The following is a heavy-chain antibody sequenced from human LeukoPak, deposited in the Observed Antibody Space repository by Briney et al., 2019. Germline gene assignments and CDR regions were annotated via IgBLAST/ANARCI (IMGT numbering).Heavy chain of an antibody. Sequence: ASVKVSCKASGYTFTSYDINWVRQATGQGLEWMGWMNPNSGNTGYAQKFQGRVTMTRSTSISIAYMELSSLRSEDTAVYYCARGIWRGNIVVVPAAISPLHYYYGMDVWGQGTTVTVSS. J-gene: IGHJ6*02. CDR2: MNPNSGNT. CDR1: GYTFTSYD. D-gene: IGHD2-2*02. V-gene: IGHV1-8*01. CDR3: ARGIWRGNIVVVPAAISPLHYYYGMDV.